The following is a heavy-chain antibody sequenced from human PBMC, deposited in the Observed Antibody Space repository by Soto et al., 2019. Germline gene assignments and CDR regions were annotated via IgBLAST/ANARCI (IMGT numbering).Heavy chain of an antibody. CDR2: IYYSGST. J-gene: IGHJ6*02. D-gene: IGHD3-10*01. V-gene: IGHV4-59*01. CDR1: GGSISSYY. CDR3: ARAHLRRNYGSGSYYILSYYYYGMDV. Sequence: SETLSLTCTVSGGSISSYYWSWIRQPPGKGLEWIGYIYYSGSTNYKPSLKSRVTISVDTSKNQFSLKLSSVTAADTAAYYSARAHLRRNYGSGSYYILSYYYYGMDVWGQGTTVTVSS.